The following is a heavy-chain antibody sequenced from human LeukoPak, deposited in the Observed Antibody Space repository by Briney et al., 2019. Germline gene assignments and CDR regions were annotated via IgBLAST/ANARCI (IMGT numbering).Heavy chain of an antibody. CDR3: AKESESYDSSGSTLDY. CDR2: ISSSGSTI. Sequence: GGSLRLSCAASGFTFSDYYMSWIRQAPGKGLEWVSYISSSGSTIYYADSVKGRFTISRDNAKNSLYLQMNSLRAEDTAVYYCAKESESYDSSGSTLDYRGQGTLVTVSS. J-gene: IGHJ4*02. D-gene: IGHD3-22*01. CDR1: GFTFSDYY. V-gene: IGHV3-11*04.